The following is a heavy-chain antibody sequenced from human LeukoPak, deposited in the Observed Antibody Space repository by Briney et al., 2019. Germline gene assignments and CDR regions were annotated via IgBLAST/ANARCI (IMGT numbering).Heavy chain of an antibody. D-gene: IGHD3-9*01. J-gene: IGHJ3*01. Sequence: SETLSLTCVVSGDSITSSVWWSWVRQSPGKGLEWIGEIYHSGSTNYNPSLRSRVTISVDESKDQLSLKLTSVTAADMAVYYCARSMYDILLTANAFDLWGQGTMVTVSS. V-gene: IGHV4-4*02. CDR2: IYHSGST. CDR3: ARSMYDILLTANAFDL. CDR1: GDSITSSVW.